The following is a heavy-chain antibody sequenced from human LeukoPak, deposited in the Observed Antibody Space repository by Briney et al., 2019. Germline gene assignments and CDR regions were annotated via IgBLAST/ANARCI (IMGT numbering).Heavy chain of an antibody. J-gene: IGHJ3*02. V-gene: IGHV4-59*01. CDR2: IYYSGST. CDR1: GGSISSYY. CDR3: ARDLGYYDILTGIDGGAFDI. D-gene: IGHD3-9*01. Sequence: SETLSLTCTVSGGSISSYYWSWIRQPPGKGLVWIGYIYYSGSTNYNPSLKSRVTISVDTSKNQFSLKLSSVTAADTAVYYCARDLGYYDILTGIDGGAFDIWGQGTMVTVSS.